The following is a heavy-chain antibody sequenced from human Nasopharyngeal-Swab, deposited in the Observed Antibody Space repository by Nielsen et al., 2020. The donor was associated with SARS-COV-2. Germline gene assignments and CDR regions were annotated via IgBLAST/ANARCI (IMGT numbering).Heavy chain of an antibody. CDR3: AREQTITMVRGVIMTTSYYFDY. V-gene: IGHV1-69*06. D-gene: IGHD3-10*01. Sequence: SVKVSCKASGGTFSSYAISWVRQAPGQGLEWMGGIIPIFGTANYAQKFQGRVTITADKSTSTAYMELSSLRSEDTAVYYCAREQTITMVRGVIMTTSYYFDYWGQGTLVTVSS. J-gene: IGHJ4*02. CDR2: IIPIFGTA. CDR1: GGTFSSYA.